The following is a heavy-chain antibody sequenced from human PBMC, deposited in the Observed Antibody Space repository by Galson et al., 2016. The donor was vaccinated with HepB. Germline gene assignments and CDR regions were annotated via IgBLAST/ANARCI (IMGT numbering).Heavy chain of an antibody. D-gene: IGHD6-19*01. J-gene: IGHJ4*02. V-gene: IGHV3-30*18. Sequence: SLRLSCAASGFTFNTYDMHWVRQAPDKGLEWVAVISYAGRNEYYGDSVKGRFTISRDNSKNSVYLQINSLRAEDTAVYYCAKGWVEWLVQDHFDHWGQGTLVTVSP. CDR2: ISYAGRNE. CDR3: AKGWVEWLVQDHFDH. CDR1: GFTFNTYD.